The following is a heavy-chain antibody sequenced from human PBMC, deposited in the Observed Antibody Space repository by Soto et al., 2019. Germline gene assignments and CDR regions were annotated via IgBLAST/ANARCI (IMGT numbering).Heavy chain of an antibody. V-gene: IGHV4-4*02. Sequence: QVQLQESGPGLVKPSGTLSLTCAVSGASISSGWWTWVRQPPGKGLEWIGETLYSGRTNYNSSLNSRVTISIDKSKKQFSLNLSSVTAAATAVYSCSSRVTDAPTWGQGTLVTVSS. CDR1: GASISSGW. CDR3: SSRVTDAPT. J-gene: IGHJ5*02. CDR2: TLYSGRT. D-gene: IGHD3-10*01.